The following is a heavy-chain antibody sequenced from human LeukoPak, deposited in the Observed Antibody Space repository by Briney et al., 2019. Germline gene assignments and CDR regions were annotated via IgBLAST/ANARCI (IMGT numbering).Heavy chain of an antibody. CDR3: ARPYSSGWAAGAFDI. V-gene: IGHV3-48*04. CDR1: GFTFSSYS. CDR2: ISSSSSTI. J-gene: IGHJ3*02. D-gene: IGHD6-19*01. Sequence: GGSLRLSCAASGFTFSSYSTNWVRQAPGKGLEWVSYISSSSSTIYYTDSVKGRFTISRDSAKNSLYLQMNSLRAEDTAVYYCARPYSSGWAAGAFDIWGQGTMVTVSS.